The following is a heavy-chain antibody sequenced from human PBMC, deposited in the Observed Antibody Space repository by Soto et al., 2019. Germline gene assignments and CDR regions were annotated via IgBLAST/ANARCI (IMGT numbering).Heavy chain of an antibody. CDR2: IKQDGSEQ. V-gene: IGHV3-7*03. J-gene: IGHJ4*02. D-gene: IGHD3-16*01. CDR1: GFPFSGYW. CDR3: AGSLGEFVQLWTRLPIYYFDL. Sequence: DVQLVESGGGLVQPGGSLRLSCAASGFPFSGYWMTWVRQAPGKGLEWVANIKQDGSEQFYVDSVKGRFTISRDNAKNSVDLKMNSLRAEETAIYYCAGSLGEFVQLWTRLPIYYFDLWGQGTLVTVSS.